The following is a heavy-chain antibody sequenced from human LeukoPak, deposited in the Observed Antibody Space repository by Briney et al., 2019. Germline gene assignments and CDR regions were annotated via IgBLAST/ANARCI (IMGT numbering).Heavy chain of an antibody. J-gene: IGHJ5*02. CDR1: GFTFSSYS. Sequence: PGGSLRLSCAASGFTFSSYSMNWVRQAPGKGLEWVSYISSSSSTIYYADSVKGRFTISRDNAKNSLYLQMNSLRAEDTAVYYCARDSGSYFNWFDPWGQGTLVTVSS. V-gene: IGHV3-48*01. CDR3: ARDSGSYFNWFDP. D-gene: IGHD1-26*01. CDR2: ISSSSSTI.